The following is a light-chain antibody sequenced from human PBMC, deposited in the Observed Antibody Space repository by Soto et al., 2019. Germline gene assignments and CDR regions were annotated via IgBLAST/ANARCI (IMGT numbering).Light chain of an antibody. CDR2: DVS. CDR3: YSYTTSSTYV. CDR1: SSDVGGYNY. J-gene: IGLJ1*01. Sequence: QSALTQPASVSGSPGQSITISCTGTSSDVGGYNYVSWYQQHPAKVPKLMIYDVSNRPSGVSDRFSGSKSGNTASLTISGLQAEDEADYYCYSYTTSSTYVFGTGTKFTVL. V-gene: IGLV2-14*01.